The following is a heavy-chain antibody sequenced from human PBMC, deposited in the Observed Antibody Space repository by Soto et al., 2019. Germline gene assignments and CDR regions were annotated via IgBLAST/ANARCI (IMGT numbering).Heavy chain of an antibody. CDR1: GYSFSTYW. CDR3: ARDHRGSYLSPLDY. J-gene: IGHJ4*02. Sequence: PGESLKISCKASGYSFSTYWIAWVRQRPGKGLDWMGIIYPGDSDTRYSPSFQGQVTISRDNSKNTLYLQMNSLRAEDTAVYYCARDHRGSYLSPLDYWGQGTLVTVSS. V-gene: IGHV5-51*01. D-gene: IGHD1-26*01. CDR2: IYPGDSDT.